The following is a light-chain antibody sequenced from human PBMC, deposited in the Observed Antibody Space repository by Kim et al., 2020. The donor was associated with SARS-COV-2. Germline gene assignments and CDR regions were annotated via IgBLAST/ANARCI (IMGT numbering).Light chain of an antibody. CDR1: QSVFDAAKNKGY. Sequence: ASINWKSSQSVFDAAKNKGYVAWYQQKGGQPPKLLIHWASARESGVPDRFSGSGSGTDFSLTISSLQAEDVAVYSCQQYYSSPWTFGQGTKVDIK. V-gene: IGKV4-1*01. CDR2: WAS. CDR3: QQYYSSPWT. J-gene: IGKJ1*01.